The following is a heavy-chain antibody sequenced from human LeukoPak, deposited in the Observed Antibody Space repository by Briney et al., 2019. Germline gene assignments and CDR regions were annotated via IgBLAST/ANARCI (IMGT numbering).Heavy chain of an antibody. D-gene: IGHD2-2*02. CDR3: ARAGVVPAAINRAFDI. CDR1: GGSISSYY. CDR2: IYHNGDT. Sequence: PSETLSLTCTVPGGSISSYYWSWIRQPPGKGLEWIGYIYHNGDTYYNPSLKSRVSISVDTSKNQFSLKLSSVTAADTAVYYCARAGVVPAAINRAFDIWGQGSVVTVSS. V-gene: IGHV4-59*06. J-gene: IGHJ3*02.